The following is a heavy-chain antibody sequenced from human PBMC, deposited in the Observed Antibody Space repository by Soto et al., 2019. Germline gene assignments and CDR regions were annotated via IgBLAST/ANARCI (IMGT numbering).Heavy chain of an antibody. CDR2: IWYDGSNK. J-gene: IGHJ4*02. V-gene: IGHV3-33*01. D-gene: IGHD5-18*01. CDR1: GFTFSSYG. CDR3: ARTARYSPYYFDY. Sequence: QVQLVESGGGVVQPGRSLRLSCAASGFTFSSYGMHWVRQAPGKGLEWVAVIWYDGSNKYYADSVKGRFTISRDNSKNTLYLQMNSLRAEDTAVYYCARTARYSPYYFDYCGQGTLVTVSS.